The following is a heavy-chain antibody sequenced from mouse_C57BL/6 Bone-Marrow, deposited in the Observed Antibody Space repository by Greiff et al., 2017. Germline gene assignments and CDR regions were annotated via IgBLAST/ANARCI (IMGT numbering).Heavy chain of an antibody. J-gene: IGHJ2*01. Sequence: EVQLQQSGPVLVKPGASVKMSCKASGYTFTDYYMNWVKQSHGQSLEWIGVINPYNGGTSYNQKFKGKATLAVDTSSSTAYMELNSLTSEDSAVYYCPVGLRFNYFDYWGQGTTLTVSS. CDR2: INPYNGGT. D-gene: IGHD3-2*02. CDR3: PVGLRFNYFDY. CDR1: GYTFTDYY. V-gene: IGHV1-19*01.